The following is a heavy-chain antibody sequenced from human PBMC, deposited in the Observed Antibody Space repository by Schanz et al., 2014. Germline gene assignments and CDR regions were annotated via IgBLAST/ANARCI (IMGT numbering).Heavy chain of an antibody. V-gene: IGHV3-74*01. CDR3: TRDTDYHFDY. J-gene: IGHJ4*02. D-gene: IGHD4-17*01. CDR2: TSHDGSFT. CDR1: GFTFSSSW. Sequence: EVHLVESGGGLVQPGGSLRLSCAASGFTFSSSWMHWVRQAPGKGLVWVSRTSHDGSFTTFADSVKGRFTISRDNARNTLSLQMNSLRAEDTAVYYCTRDTDYHFDYWGQGTLVTVSS.